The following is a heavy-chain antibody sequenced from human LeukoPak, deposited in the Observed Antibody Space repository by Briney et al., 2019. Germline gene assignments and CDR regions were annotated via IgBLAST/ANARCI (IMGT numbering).Heavy chain of an antibody. D-gene: IGHD3-3*02. J-gene: IGHJ3*01. CDR3: ARRLPLAGGSSHAFNV. Sequence: GGSLRLSCAASGFTFSDYFMSWIRQAPGKGLEWVSYITSSDSSVYYADSVQGRFTISRDNAKNSLYLQMNSLRVEDTAVYYCARRLPLAGGSSHAFNVWGQGTMVTVSS. CDR2: ITSSDSSV. V-gene: IGHV3-11*04. CDR1: GFTFSDYF.